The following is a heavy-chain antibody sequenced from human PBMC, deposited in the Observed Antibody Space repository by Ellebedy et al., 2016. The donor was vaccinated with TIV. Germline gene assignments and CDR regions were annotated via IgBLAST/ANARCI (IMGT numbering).Heavy chain of an antibody. CDR2: ISYDGSNK. Sequence: GESLKISXAASGFTFSSYAMHWVRQAPGKGLEWVAVISYDGSNKYYADSVKGRFTISRDNSKNTLYLQMNSLRAEDTAVYYCARGFHYYDSSGPFDYWGQGTLVTVSS. J-gene: IGHJ4*02. CDR1: GFTFSSYA. CDR3: ARGFHYYDSSGPFDY. D-gene: IGHD3-22*01. V-gene: IGHV3-30-3*01.